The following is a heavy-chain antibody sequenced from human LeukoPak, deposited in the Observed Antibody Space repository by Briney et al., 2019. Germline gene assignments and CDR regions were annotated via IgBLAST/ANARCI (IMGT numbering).Heavy chain of an antibody. CDR2: ISSSSSYI. CDR3: ARSYYASSGGYYFDY. CDR1: GFTFSSYS. V-gene: IGHV3-21*01. D-gene: IGHD3-22*01. Sequence: GGSLRLYCAASGFTFSSYSMNWVRQAPGKGLEWVSSISSSSSYIYYADSVKGRFTISRDNAKNSLYLQMNSLRAEDTAVYYCARSYYASSGGYYFDYWGQGTLVTVSS. J-gene: IGHJ4*02.